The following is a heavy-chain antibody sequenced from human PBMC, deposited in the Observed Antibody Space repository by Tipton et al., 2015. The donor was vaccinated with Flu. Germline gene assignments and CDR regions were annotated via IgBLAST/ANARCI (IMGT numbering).Heavy chain of an antibody. J-gene: IGHJ4*02. CDR1: GGSISSGSYY. CDR2: IFYSGNT. Sequence: LRLSCTVSGGSISSGSYYWGWIRQPPGKGLEWIRSIFYSGNTYYNPSLKSRVTISVDTSKNQFSLKLSSVTAADTAVYYCAREDTAMAHDYWGQGTLVTVSS. CDR3: AREDTAMAHDY. D-gene: IGHD5-18*01. V-gene: IGHV4-39*07.